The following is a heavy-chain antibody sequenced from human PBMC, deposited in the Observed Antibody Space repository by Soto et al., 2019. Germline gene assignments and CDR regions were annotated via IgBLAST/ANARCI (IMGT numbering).Heavy chain of an antibody. CDR3: AGRRRVDSSITQANWFDP. CDR2: IYYSGST. J-gene: IGHJ5*02. V-gene: IGHV4-59*08. D-gene: IGHD3-22*01. Sequence: SETLCLTCTVSGDSISSYDWNWIRQPPGKGLEWIGNIYYSGSTNYNPSLKSRVTISLDTSKNQFSLKLSSVTAADTAVYYCAGRRRVDSSITQANWFDPWGQGTLVTVS. CDR1: GDSISSYD.